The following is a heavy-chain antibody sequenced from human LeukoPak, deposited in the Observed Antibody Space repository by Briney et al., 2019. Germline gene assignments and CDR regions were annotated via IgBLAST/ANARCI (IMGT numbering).Heavy chain of an antibody. J-gene: IGHJ2*01. CDR2: INHSGST. V-gene: IGHV4-34*01. CDR1: GGSFSGYY. D-gene: IGHD2-2*01. CDR3: ARGGGYCSSTSCHWYFDL. Sequence: SETLSLTCAVYGGSFSGYYWSWIRQPPGRGLEWIGEINHSGSTSYNPSLKSRVTISVDTSKNQFSLKLSSVTAADTAVYYCARGGGYCSSTSCHWYFDLWGRGTLVTVSS.